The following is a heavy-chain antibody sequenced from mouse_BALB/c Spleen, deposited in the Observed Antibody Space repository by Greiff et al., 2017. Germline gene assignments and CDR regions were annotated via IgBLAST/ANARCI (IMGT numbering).Heavy chain of an antibody. CDR2: ISSGSSTI. J-gene: IGHJ2*01. CDR3: ARLDY. V-gene: IGHV5-17*02. CDR1: GFTFSSFG. Sequence: DVHLVESGGGLVQPGGSRKLSCAASGFTFSSFGMHWVRQAPEKGLEWVAYISSGSSTIYYADTVKGRFTISRDNPKNTLFLQMTSLRSEDTAVYYCARLDYWGQGTTLTVSA.